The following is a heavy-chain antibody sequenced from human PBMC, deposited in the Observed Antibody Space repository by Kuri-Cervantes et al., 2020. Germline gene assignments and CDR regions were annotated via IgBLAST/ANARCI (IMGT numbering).Heavy chain of an antibody. CDR3: ARFGESWTDY. CDR1: GGSFSGYY. V-gene: IGHV4-34*01. Sequence: SETLSLTCAVYGGSFSGYYWSWIRQPPGKGLEWIGSIYYSGSTYYNPSLKSRVTISVDTSKNQFSLKLSSVTAADTAVYYCARFGESWTDYWGQGTTVTVSS. CDR2: IYYSGST. D-gene: IGHD3-10*01. J-gene: IGHJ4*03.